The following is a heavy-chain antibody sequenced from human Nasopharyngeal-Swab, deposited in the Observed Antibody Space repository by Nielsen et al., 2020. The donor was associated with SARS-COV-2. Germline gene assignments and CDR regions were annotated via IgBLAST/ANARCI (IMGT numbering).Heavy chain of an antibody. D-gene: IGHD2-8*01. J-gene: IGHJ2*01. Sequence: SETLSLTCTVSGGSISSYYWSWIRQPPGKGPEWIGYIYYSGSTNYNPSLKSRVTISVDTSKNQFSLKLSSVTAADTAVYYCARGCRYCTPKMYFDLWGRGTLVTVSS. CDR2: IYYSGST. CDR3: ARGCRYCTPKMYFDL. V-gene: IGHV4-59*01. CDR1: GGSISSYY.